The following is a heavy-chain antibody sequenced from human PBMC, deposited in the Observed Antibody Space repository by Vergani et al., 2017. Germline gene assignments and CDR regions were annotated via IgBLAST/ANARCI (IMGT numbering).Heavy chain of an antibody. J-gene: IGHJ4*02. V-gene: IGHV3-21*01. CDR2: ISSSSSYI. CDR1: GFTFSSYS. D-gene: IGHD5-18*01. Sequence: EVQLVESGGGLVKPGGSLRLSCAASGFTFSSYSMNWVRQAPGKGLEWVSSISSSSSYIYYADSMNGRFTISRDNAKNSLYLQMNSLRAEDTAVYYCARGLRGYSYGYHDYWGQGTLVTVSS. CDR3: ARGLRGYSYGYHDY.